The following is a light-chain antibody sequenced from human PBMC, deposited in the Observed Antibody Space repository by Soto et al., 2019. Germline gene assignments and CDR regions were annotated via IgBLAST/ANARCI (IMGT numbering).Light chain of an antibody. V-gene: IGKV1-5*03. Sequence: DIQMTQSPSTLSGSVGDRVTITCRASQTISSWLAWYQQKPGKAPKLLIYKASTLKSGVPSRFSGSGSGTEFTLTISSLQPDDFATYYCQHYNSYSGASGQGTKVDIK. J-gene: IGKJ1*01. CDR2: KAS. CDR3: QHYNSYSGA. CDR1: QTISSW.